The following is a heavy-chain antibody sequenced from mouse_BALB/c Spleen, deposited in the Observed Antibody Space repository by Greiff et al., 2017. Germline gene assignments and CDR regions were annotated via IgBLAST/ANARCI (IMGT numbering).Heavy chain of an antibody. CDR3: ARFGNYYAMDY. CDR1: GYTFTSYW. D-gene: IGHD2-1*01. J-gene: IGHJ4*01. V-gene: IGHV1-87*01. CDR2: IYPGDGDT. Sequence: QVQLKQSGAELARPGASVKLSCKASGYTFTSYWMQWVKQRPGQGLEWIGAIYPGDGDTRYTQKFKGKATLTADKSSSTAYMQLSSLASEDSAVYYCARFGNYYAMDYWGQGTSVTVSS.